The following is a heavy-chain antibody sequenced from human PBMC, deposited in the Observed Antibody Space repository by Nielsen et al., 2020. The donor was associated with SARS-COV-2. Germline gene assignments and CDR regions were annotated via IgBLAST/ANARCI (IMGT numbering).Heavy chain of an antibody. J-gene: IGHJ4*02. CDR2: INPDGTSI. D-gene: IGHD3-9*01. CDR3: ARGDFDPDY. CDR1: GFTFSNYY. Sequence: GESLKISCAASGFTFSNYYMHWVRQVPGKGLVWVSRINPDGTSISYGDSVKGRFTISRDNAKNTLFLQMSSLRAEDTGIYYCARGDFDPDYWGQGTLVTVSS. V-gene: IGHV3-74*01.